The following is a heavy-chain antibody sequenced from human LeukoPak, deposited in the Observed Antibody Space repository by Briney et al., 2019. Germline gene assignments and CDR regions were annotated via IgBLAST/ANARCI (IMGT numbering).Heavy chain of an antibody. J-gene: IGHJ4*02. D-gene: IGHD3-22*01. CDR1: GFTFSDYY. Sequence: GGSLRLSCAASGFTFSDYYMSWIRQAPGKGLEWVSYISSSSSYTNYADSVKGRFTISRDNAKNSLYLQMNSLRAEDTAVYYCARVGGYYYDSSGYHFFDYWGQGTLVTVSS. V-gene: IGHV3-11*06. CDR3: ARVGGYYYDSSGYHFFDY. CDR2: ISSSSSYT.